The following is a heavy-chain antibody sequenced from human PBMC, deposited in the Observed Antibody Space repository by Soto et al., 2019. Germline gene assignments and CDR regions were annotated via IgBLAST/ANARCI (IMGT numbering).Heavy chain of an antibody. CDR2: ISHSGGST. J-gene: IGHJ4*02. Sequence: PGGSLRLSCAASGFTFSAYAMSWVRQAPGKGLEWVSDISHSGGSTYYPDSVRGRFTSARGNTKNMLYLQMNSPEVEDTAIYYCARCQAVATVPYSFDYCGQGILVTVSS. V-gene: IGHV3-23*01. CDR1: GFTFSAYA. D-gene: IGHD2-15*01. CDR3: ARCQAVATVPYSFDY.